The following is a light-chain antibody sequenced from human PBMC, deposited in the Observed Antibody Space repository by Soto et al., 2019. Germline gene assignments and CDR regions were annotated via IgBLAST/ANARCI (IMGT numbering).Light chain of an antibody. J-gene: IGKJ2*01. Sequence: EIVLTQSPATLSVSPGETATLSCRASQSVSSYLAGYQQKPGQAPRLLIYGASNRATGIPARFSGSGSGTDFTLTISSLQSEDFAVYYCQQRKNWGPYTFGRGTKVEIK. CDR3: QQRKNWGPYT. V-gene: IGKV3-11*01. CDR1: QSVSSY. CDR2: GAS.